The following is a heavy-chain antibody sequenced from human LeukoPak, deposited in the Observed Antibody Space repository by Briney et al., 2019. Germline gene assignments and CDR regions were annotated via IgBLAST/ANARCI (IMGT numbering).Heavy chain of an antibody. CDR3: ARGGHGDYSDY. J-gene: IGHJ4*02. CDR1: GFTFSSYA. Sequence: GGSLRLSCAASGFTFSSYAMSWVRQAPGKGLEWVSAISGSGGSTYYADSVKGRFTISRDNAKNSLYLQMNSLRAEDTAVYYCARGGHGDYSDYWGQGTLVTVSS. CDR2: ISGSGGST. V-gene: IGHV3-23*01. D-gene: IGHD4-17*01.